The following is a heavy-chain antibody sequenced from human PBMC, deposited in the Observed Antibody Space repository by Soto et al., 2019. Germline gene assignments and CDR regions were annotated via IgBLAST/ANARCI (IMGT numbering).Heavy chain of an antibody. Sequence: GGSLRLSCEASGFTFSADWMNWVRQVPGKGLEWVANIKHDASDEYYVDSVKGRFTISRDNGKSSLYLQMSGLRDEDTAVYYCVRDVYGWGSFGTWGQGTLVTVPS. V-gene: IGHV3-7*01. CDR3: VRDVYGWGSFGT. CDR2: IKHDASDE. D-gene: IGHD3-10*01. J-gene: IGHJ5*02. CDR1: GFTFSADW.